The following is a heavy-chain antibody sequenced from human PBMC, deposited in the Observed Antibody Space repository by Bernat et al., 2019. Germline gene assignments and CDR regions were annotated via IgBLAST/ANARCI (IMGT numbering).Heavy chain of an antibody. CDR1: GGSISSSSYY. CDR2: IYYSGST. CDR3: ASGQYDYIWGSYRYFDY. D-gene: IGHD3-16*02. J-gene: IGHJ4*02. V-gene: IGHV4-39*01. Sequence: QLQLQESGPGLVKPSETLSITCTVSGGSISSSSYYWGWIRQPPGKGLEWIGSIYYSGSTYYNPSLKSRVTISVDTSKNQFSLKLSSVTAADTAVYYCASGQYDYIWGSYRYFDYWGQGTLVTVSS.